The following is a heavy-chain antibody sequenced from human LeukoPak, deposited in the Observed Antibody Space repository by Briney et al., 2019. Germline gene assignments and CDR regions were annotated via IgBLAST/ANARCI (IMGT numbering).Heavy chain of an antibody. CDR2: ISSSSSYI. V-gene: IGHV3-21*01. D-gene: IGHD3-22*01. CDR3: ARVQDYYDSSGSL. Sequence: PGRSLRLSCAASGFTFSSYSMNWVRQAPGKGLEWVSSISSSSSYIYYADSVKGRFTISRDNAKNSLYLQMNSLRAEDTAVYYCARVQDYYDSSGSLWGQGTLVTVSS. J-gene: IGHJ4*02. CDR1: GFTFSSYS.